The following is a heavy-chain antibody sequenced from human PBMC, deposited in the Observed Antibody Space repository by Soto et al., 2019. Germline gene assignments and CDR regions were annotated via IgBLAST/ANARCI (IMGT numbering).Heavy chain of an antibody. CDR3: ARELAAPGTSFCY. D-gene: IGHD6-13*01. V-gene: IGHV1-3*01. CDR2: INGGNGKT. J-gene: IGHJ4*02. CDR1: GFNFTPYS. Sequence: ASVKVSCKASGFNFTPYSMHWVRQAPGQRLEWMAWINGGNGKTEYSQKFQGRVTISRDTSASTVYMELSSLTSEDTAVYYCARELAAPGTSFCYWGQGALVTVSS.